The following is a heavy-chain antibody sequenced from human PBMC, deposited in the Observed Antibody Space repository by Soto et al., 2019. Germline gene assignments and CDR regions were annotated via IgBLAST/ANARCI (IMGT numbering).Heavy chain of an antibody. Sequence: SVKVSCKASGFTFTSSAVQWVRQARGQRLEWIGWIVVGSGNTNYAQKFQERVTITRDMSTSTAYMELSSLRSEDTAVYYCAAGMVTGEPRVVAFHIWGQGTMVTV. CDR1: GFTFTSSA. J-gene: IGHJ3*02. CDR3: AAGMVTGEPRVVAFHI. D-gene: IGHD5-18*01. V-gene: IGHV1-58*01. CDR2: IVVGSGNT.